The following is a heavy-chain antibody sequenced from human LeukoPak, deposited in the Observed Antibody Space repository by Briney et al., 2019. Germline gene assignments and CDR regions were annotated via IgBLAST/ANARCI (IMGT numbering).Heavy chain of an antibody. V-gene: IGHV3-74*01. Sequence: GGSLRLSCAASGFTFSNYCMHWVRQIPGKGLVWVSRICPDGTVTNYADSVKGRFTISRDNAKNMVFLQMNSLRAEDTAVYYCAKSQEQQLAKNNYYYYGMDVWGHGTAVTVSS. CDR2: ICPDGTVT. J-gene: IGHJ6*02. CDR1: GFTFSNYC. D-gene: IGHD6-13*01. CDR3: AKSQEQQLAKNNYYYYGMDV.